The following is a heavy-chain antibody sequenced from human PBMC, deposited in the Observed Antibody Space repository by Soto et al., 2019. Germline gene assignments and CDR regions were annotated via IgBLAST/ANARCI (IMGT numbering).Heavy chain of an antibody. J-gene: IGHJ4*02. Sequence: GSLRLSCTASGFTFNVYAMNWVRQAPEKGLEWVSFIGSGSGGDTYYADSVKGRFTISRDNAKNSLYLQMDSLRAEDTAFYYCARDPEGLKDFDHWGQGTLVTVSS. V-gene: IGHV3-21*06. D-gene: IGHD2-8*01. CDR1: GFTFNVYA. CDR3: ARDPEGLKDFDH. CDR2: IGSGSGGDT.